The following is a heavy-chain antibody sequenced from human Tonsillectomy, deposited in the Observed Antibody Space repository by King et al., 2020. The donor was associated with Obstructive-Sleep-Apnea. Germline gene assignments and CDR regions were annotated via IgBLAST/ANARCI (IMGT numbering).Heavy chain of an antibody. D-gene: IGHD3-10*01. J-gene: IGHJ4*02. CDR3: AHRAITMVRGWGDYFDY. Sequence: INLKESGPTLVKPTQTLTLTCTVSGFSLRDSGVGVGWIRQPPGKALEWLGVIYWTEDKRYSPSLKNRLTITKDTSETQAILTMTNIDPADTATYYCAHRAITMVRGWGDYFDYWGQGTLVIVSS. CDR1: GFSLRDSGVG. CDR2: IYWTEDK. V-gene: IGHV2-5*01.